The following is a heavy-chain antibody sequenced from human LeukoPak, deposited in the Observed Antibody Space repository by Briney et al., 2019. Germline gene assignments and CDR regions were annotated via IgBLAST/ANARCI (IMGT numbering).Heavy chain of an antibody. Sequence: SETLSLTCAVYGEFFSGYYWSWLRHPPGKGREWIGEINHSGSSNYKPSLKIRVTISVATSKNQFSLKLSSVPAADTAVYYCASGGRRLGSSSWYLIFDYWGQGTLVTVSS. J-gene: IGHJ4*02. D-gene: IGHD6-13*01. CDR3: ASGGRRLGSSSWYLIFDY. CDR1: GEFFSGYY. V-gene: IGHV4-34*01. CDR2: INHSGSS.